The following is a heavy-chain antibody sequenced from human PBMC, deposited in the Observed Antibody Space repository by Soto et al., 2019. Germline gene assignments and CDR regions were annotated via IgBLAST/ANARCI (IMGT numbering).Heavy chain of an antibody. V-gene: IGHV4-39*02. CDR3: ARTPARYNHYFDL. Sequence: QLQLHESGPGLVQPSGTLTLTCTVSGDSIDRDFYWTWIRQPPGKGLEFIGNVFYIGNTLYNPSLTARAPTSADTSQTHFSLPLTSLPAAAPARYFCARTPARYNHYFDLWGPGPLLTVSS. D-gene: IGHD1-1*01. CDR1: GDSIDRDFY. J-gene: IGHJ4*02. CDR2: VFYIGNT.